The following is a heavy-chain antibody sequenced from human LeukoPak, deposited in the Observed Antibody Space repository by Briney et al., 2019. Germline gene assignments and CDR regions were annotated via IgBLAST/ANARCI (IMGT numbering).Heavy chain of an antibody. V-gene: IGHV4-30-2*01. J-gene: IGHJ2*01. Sequence: SQTLSLTCAVSGGSISSGGYSWSWIRQPPGKGLEWIGYIYHSGSTHYNPSLKSRVTISVDRSKNQFSLKLSSVTAADTAVYYCARRAGYCSGGSCYSAWYFDLWGRGTLVTVSS. CDR3: ARRAGYCSGGSCYSAWYFDL. CDR1: GGSISSGGYS. D-gene: IGHD2-15*01. CDR2: IYHSGST.